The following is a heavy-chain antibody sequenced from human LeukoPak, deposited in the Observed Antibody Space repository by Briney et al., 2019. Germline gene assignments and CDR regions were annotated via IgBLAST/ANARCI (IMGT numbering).Heavy chain of an antibody. J-gene: IGHJ5*02. V-gene: IGHV4-38-2*02. CDR1: GYSISSDYL. Sequence: PSETLSLTCTVSGYSISSDYLWGWIRQPPGKGLEWIGNIFHRGTTFYNPSLKSRVSISVDTSNNQFSLKLRSVTAADTAVYYCARVRYFDWFNMAGWFDPWGQGTLVTVSS. D-gene: IGHD3-9*01. CDR3: ARVRYFDWFNMAGWFDP. CDR2: IFHRGTT.